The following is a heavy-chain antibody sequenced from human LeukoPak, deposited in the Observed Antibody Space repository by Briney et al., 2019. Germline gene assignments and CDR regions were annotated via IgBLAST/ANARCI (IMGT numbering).Heavy chain of an antibody. J-gene: IGHJ5*02. CDR1: GGSMTSYY. V-gene: IGHV4-59*08. CDR2: IYYSGSI. Sequence: SETLSLTCSVSGGSMTSYYWSWIRQSPDKGLEWIGYIYYSGSINYKPSLKSRVTISVDTSKNQFSLKLSSVTAADTAVYYCMVDEARRNWFDPWGQGTLVTVSS. CDR3: MVDEARRNWFDP. D-gene: IGHD2-15*01.